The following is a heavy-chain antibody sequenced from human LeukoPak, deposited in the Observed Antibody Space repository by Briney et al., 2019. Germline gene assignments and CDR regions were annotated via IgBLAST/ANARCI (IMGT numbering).Heavy chain of an antibody. V-gene: IGHV1-2*02. J-gene: IGHJ5*02. CDR3: AREGYDSSGYSRPDNWFDP. CDR1: RHTFTRYY. CDR2: INPNRGGT. Sequence: ASVKVSYKASRHTFTRYYMLWVRQAPGQGLEWRGWINPNRGGTNVAQKVQDRTTMTWDTSISTAYTELRRQSTDDSAVYYWAREGYDSSGYSRPDNWFDPGGQGTRVTVAS. D-gene: IGHD3-22*01.